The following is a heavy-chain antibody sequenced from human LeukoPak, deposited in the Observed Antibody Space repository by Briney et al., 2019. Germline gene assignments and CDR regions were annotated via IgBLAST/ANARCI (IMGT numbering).Heavy chain of an antibody. CDR2: ISGSGGST. D-gene: IGHD3-3*01. Sequence: GGSLRLSCAASGFTFSSYAMSWVRQAPGKGLEWVSAISGSGGSTYYADSVMGRFTISRDNSKNTLYLQMNSLRAEDTVVYYCAKDLNKYDFWSEAFDIWGQGTMVTVSS. CDR1: GFTFSSYA. J-gene: IGHJ3*02. CDR3: AKDLNKYDFWSEAFDI. V-gene: IGHV3-23*01.